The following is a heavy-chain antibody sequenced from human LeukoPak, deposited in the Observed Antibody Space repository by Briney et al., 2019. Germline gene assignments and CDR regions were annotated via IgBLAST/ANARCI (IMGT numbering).Heavy chain of an antibody. CDR3: ARYIVSYPHDAFDI. J-gene: IGHJ3*02. D-gene: IGHD1-26*01. V-gene: IGHV4-59*01. CDR1: GGSISSYY. CDR2: IYYSGST. Sequence: SETLSLTCTVSGGSISSYYWSWIRQPPGKGLEWIGYIYYSGSTSYNPSLKSRVTISVDTSKKQFSLKLSSVTAADTAFYYCARYIVSYPHDAFDIWGQGTMVTVSS.